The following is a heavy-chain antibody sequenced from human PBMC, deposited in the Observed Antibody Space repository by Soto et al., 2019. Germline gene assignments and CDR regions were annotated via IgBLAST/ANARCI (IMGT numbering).Heavy chain of an antibody. CDR3: ARVMLLWFGELFHFDY. Sequence: PGGSLRLSCAASGFTFSSYGMHWVRQAPGKGLEWVSYISSSSSTIYYADSVKGRFTISRDNAKNSLYLQMNSLRAEDTAVYFFARVMLLWFGELFHFDYWGRGTLVTVSS. D-gene: IGHD3-10*01. CDR1: GFTFSSYG. V-gene: IGHV3-48*01. CDR2: ISSSSSTI. J-gene: IGHJ4*02.